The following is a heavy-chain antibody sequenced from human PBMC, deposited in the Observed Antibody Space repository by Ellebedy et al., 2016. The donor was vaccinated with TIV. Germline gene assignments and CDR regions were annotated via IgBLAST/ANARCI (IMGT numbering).Heavy chain of an antibody. CDR2: ITPKSEGGTG. D-gene: IGHD3-16*01. Sequence: GESLKISCVASGLIVTDAYMYWVRQAPGKGLEWIGRITPKSEGGTGDYAAPVRGRFTVSRDESLNTLYLEMRSLKIEDIGTYYCTPHWGFNFWGQGTVVTVSS. CDR1: GLIVTDAY. J-gene: IGHJ3*01. CDR3: TPHWGFNF. V-gene: IGHV3-15*01.